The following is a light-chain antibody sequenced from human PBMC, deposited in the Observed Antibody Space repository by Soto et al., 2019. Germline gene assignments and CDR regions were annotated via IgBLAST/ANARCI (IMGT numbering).Light chain of an antibody. CDR2: KAS. CDR1: QSISSY. CDR3: QQYNSYSPT. V-gene: IGKV1-5*03. J-gene: IGKJ1*01. Sequence: DIQMTQSPSSLSASVGDRVTITCRASQSISSYLNWYQQKPGKAPNLLIHKASHLESGVPSRFSGSGSGTEFTLTISSLQPGDFATYYCQQYNSYSPTFGQGTKVAI.